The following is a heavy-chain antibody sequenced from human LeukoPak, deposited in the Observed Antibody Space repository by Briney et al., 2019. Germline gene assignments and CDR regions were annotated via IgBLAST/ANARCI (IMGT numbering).Heavy chain of an antibody. CDR2: ISYDGSNK. CDR1: GFTFSSYG. V-gene: IGHV3-30*03. D-gene: IGHD1-26*01. CDR3: ATGALGSMDY. Sequence: GGSLRLSCAASGFTFSSYGMHWVRQAPGKGLEWVAVISYDGSNKYYADSVKGRFTISRDNSKNTLYLQMNNLRAEDTAVYYCATGALGSMDYWGQGTLVTVSS. J-gene: IGHJ4*02.